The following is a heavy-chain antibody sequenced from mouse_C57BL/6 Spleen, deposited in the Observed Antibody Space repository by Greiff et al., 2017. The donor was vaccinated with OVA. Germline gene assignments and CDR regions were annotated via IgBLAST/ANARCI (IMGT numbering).Heavy chain of an antibody. J-gene: IGHJ4*01. V-gene: IGHV1-53*01. CDR1: GYTFTSYW. CDR3: ARSPSYERTIMDY. Sequence: QVQLQQPGTELVKPGASVKLSCKASGYTFTSYWMHWVKQRPGQGLEWIGNINPSNGGTNYNEKFKSKATLTVDKSSSTAYMQLISLTSEDSAVYYCARSPSYERTIMDYWGQGTSVTVSS. CDR2: INPSNGGT. D-gene: IGHD2-12*01.